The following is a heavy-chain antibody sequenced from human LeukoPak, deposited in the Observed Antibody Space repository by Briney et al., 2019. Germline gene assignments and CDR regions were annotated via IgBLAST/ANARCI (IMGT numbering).Heavy chain of an antibody. Sequence: ASVKVSCKASGYTFTGYQIHWVRQAPGQGLEWMGRINPNSGGTNYAQKFQGRVTMTRDTSISTAHMELSGLTSDDTAVYYCARDMVSGGSYSTRFDYWGQGTLVTVSS. J-gene: IGHJ4*02. CDR1: GYTFTGYQ. V-gene: IGHV1-2*06. CDR2: INPNSGGT. CDR3: ARDMVSGGSYSTRFDY. D-gene: IGHD1-26*01.